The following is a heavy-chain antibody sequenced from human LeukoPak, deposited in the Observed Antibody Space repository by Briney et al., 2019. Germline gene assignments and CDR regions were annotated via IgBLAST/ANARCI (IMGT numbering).Heavy chain of an antibody. D-gene: IGHD3-3*01. CDR2: ISAYNGNT. V-gene: IGHV1-18*01. CDR3: ARDLNTYYDFWSGIDY. Sequence: ASVKVSCKASGYTFTSYGISWVRQAPGQGFEWMGWISAYNGNTNYAQKLQGRVTMTTDTSTSTAYMELRSLRSDDTAVYYYARDLNTYYDFWSGIDYWGQGTLVTVSS. CDR1: GYTFTSYG. J-gene: IGHJ4*02.